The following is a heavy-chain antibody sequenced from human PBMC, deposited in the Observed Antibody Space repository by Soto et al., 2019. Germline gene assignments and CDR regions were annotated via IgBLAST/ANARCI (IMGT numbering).Heavy chain of an antibody. V-gene: IGHV3-66*01. J-gene: IGHJ6*02. CDR3: ASPYSSSWENYGMDV. Sequence: GGSLRLSCAASGFTVSSNYMSWVRQAPGKGLEWVSVIYSGGSTYYADSVKGRFTISRDNSKNTLYLQMNSLRAEDTAVYYCASPYSSSWENYGMDVWGQGTTVTVSS. D-gene: IGHD6-13*01. CDR1: GFTVSSNY. CDR2: IYSGGST.